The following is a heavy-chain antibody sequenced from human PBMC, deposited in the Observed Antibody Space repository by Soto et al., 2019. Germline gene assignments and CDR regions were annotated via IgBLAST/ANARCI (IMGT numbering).Heavy chain of an antibody. V-gene: IGHV3-23*01. CDR3: AKGFIVVVTVIRPDDAFDV. CDR1: GFTFGNYG. D-gene: IGHD2-21*02. Sequence: EVQLLESGGGLVQPGGSLRLSCAASGFTFGNYGMNWVRQAPGKGLEWVSGISGGGGSTYYGDSVNGRFTISRDPSKNTVFLEMNSLRAEDTAVYYCAKGFIVVVTVIRPDDAFDVGGQGTVVTVYS. J-gene: IGHJ3*01. CDR2: ISGGGGST.